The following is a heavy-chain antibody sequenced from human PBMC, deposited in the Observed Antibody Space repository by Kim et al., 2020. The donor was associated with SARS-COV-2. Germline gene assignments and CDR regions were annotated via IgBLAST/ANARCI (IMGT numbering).Heavy chain of an antibody. V-gene: IGHV1-3*01. Sequence: ASVKVSCKASGFTFTNYVIYWVRQAPGQRLEWMGWINAGNGNPKYSQKFQGRVTITRDSSASAAYMELSSLRSEDTAIYYCGRGEIGYCSSTTCSDAFDIWGQGTMVTVSS. D-gene: IGHD2-2*01. CDR1: GFTFTNYV. J-gene: IGHJ3*02. CDR2: INAGNGNP. CDR3: GRGEIGYCSSTTCSDAFDI.